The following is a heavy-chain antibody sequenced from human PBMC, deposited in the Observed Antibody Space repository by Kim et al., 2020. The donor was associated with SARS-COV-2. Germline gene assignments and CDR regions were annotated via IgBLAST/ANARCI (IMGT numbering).Heavy chain of an antibody. D-gene: IGHD6-13*01. CDR3: ARDSIAAAGTGGGTFDY. Sequence: GGSLRLSCAASGFTVSSNYMSWVRQAPGKGLEWVSVIYSGGSTYYADSVKGRFTISRDNSKNTLYLQMNSLRAEDTAVYYCARDSIAAAGTGGGTFDYWGQGTLVTVSS. CDR2: IYSGGST. V-gene: IGHV3-53*01. CDR1: GFTVSSNY. J-gene: IGHJ4*02.